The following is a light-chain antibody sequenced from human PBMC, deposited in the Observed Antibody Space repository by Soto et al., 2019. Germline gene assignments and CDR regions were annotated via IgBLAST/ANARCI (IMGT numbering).Light chain of an antibody. CDR2: DVI. V-gene: IGLV2-8*01. CDR3: SSYAGSNNLHVL. Sequence: QSALTQPPSASGSPGQSVTISCTGSSSDVGGYEYVSWYQQHPGKAPKLIIYDVIKRPSAVPDRFSGSKSGNTASLTVSGLQAEDEADYYCSSYAGSNNLHVLFGGGTKVTVL. CDR1: SSDVGGYEY. J-gene: IGLJ2*01.